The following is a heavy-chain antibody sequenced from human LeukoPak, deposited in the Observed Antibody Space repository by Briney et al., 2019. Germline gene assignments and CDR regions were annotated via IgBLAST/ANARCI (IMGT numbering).Heavy chain of an antibody. CDR1: GFTFSSYG. CDR2: ISYDGSNK. D-gene: IGHD2-8*01. Sequence: PGGSLRLSCAASGFTFSSYGMHWVRQAPGKGLEWVAVISYDGSNKYYADSVKGRFTISRDNSKNTLYLQMNSLRAEDTAVYYCAKGVSYLMVYAIGGIDYWGQGTLVTVSS. J-gene: IGHJ4*02. CDR3: AKGVSYLMVYAIGGIDY. V-gene: IGHV3-30*18.